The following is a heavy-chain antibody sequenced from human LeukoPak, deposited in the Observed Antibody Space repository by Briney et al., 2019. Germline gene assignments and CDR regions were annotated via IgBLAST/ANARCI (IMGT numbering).Heavy chain of an antibody. D-gene: IGHD2-2*02. CDR2: INHSGST. Sequence: HSETLSLTCAVYGGSFSGYYWSWIRQPPGKGLEWIGEINHSGSTNYNPSLKSRVTISVDTSKNQFSLKLSSVTAADTAVYYCARGRSSIVVVPAAIRPFDYWGQGTLVTVSS. J-gene: IGHJ4*02. CDR1: GGSFSGYY. V-gene: IGHV4-34*01. CDR3: ARGRSSIVVVPAAIRPFDY.